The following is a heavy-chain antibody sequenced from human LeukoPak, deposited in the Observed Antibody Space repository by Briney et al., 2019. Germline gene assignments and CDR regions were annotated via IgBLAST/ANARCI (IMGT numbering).Heavy chain of an antibody. J-gene: IGHJ3*02. V-gene: IGHV1-46*01. Sequence: GASVKVSCKASGYTFTSYYMHWVRQAPGQGLEWMGIINPSGGSTSYAQKFQGRVTMTRDMSTSTVYMELSSLRSEDTAVYYCAGESSSNYYDSSGYLLAFDIWGQGTMVTVSS. CDR3: AGESSSNYYDSSGYLLAFDI. CDR1: GYTFTSYY. CDR2: INPSGGST. D-gene: IGHD3-22*01.